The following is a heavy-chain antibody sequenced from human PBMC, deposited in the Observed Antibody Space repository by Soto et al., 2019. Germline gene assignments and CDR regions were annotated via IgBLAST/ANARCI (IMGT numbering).Heavy chain of an antibody. CDR3: AKVPGRYSSSWYQWGPFDY. CDR2: ISYDGSNK. Sequence: PGGSLRLSCAASGFTFSSYGMHWVRQALGKGLEWVAVISYDGSNKYYADSVKGRFTISRDNSKNTLYLQMNSLRAEDTAVYYCAKVPGRYSSSWYQWGPFDYWGQGTLVTVSS. J-gene: IGHJ4*02. CDR1: GFTFSSYG. V-gene: IGHV3-30*18. D-gene: IGHD6-13*01.